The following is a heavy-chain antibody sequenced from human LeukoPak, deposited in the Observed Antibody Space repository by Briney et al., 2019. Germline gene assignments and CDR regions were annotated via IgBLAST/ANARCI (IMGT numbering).Heavy chain of an antibody. J-gene: IGHJ4*02. CDR2: IQYDGSKK. D-gene: IGHD3-3*01. CDR1: GFTFSSYA. CDR3: ARDFYEGYFDY. V-gene: IGHV3-30*02. Sequence: GGSLRLSCAASGFTFSSYAMSWVRQAPGKGLEGVTFIQYDGSKKYYADSVKGRFTISRDNAKNSLYLQMNSLRAEDTAVYYCARDFYEGYFDYWGQGTLVTVSS.